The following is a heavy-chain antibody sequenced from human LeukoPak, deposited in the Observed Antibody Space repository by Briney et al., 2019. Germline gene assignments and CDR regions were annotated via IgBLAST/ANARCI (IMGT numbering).Heavy chain of an antibody. Sequence: SETLSLTCTVSGGSISSYYWSWIRQPPGKGLEWIGYIYYSGSTNYNPSLKSRVTISVDTSKNQFSLKLSSVTAAGTAVYYCARDSSGRGIYFDYWGQGTLVTVSS. D-gene: IGHD6-19*01. J-gene: IGHJ4*02. CDR2: IYYSGST. CDR1: GGSISSYY. V-gene: IGHV4-59*01. CDR3: ARDSSGRGIYFDY.